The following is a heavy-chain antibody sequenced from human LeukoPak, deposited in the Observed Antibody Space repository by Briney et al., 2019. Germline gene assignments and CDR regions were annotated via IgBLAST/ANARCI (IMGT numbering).Heavy chain of an antibody. J-gene: IGHJ5*02. CDR1: GFTLSSYE. CDR2: ISESGRDK. Sequence: QPGGSPRLSCAASGFTLSSYEMHWVRQAPGKGLEWVSYISESGRDKYYADSVRGRFTISRDNAKNLLYLQMNSLRADDTAVYYCARDGSSTRYNWFDPWGQGTLVTVSS. CDR3: ARDGSSTRYNWFDP. V-gene: IGHV3-48*03. D-gene: IGHD2-2*01.